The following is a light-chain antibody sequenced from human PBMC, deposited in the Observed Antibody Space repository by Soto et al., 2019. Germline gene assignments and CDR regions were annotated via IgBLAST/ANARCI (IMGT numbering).Light chain of an antibody. CDR1: QTISSW. CDR3: QQYSPSSPSR. J-gene: IGKJ2*03. CDR2: KAS. V-gene: IGKV1-5*03. Sequence: DIQMTQSPSTLSASVGDRVTITCRASQTISSWLAWYQQKPGKAPSLLIYKASILEDGVPSRFRGSGSGTEFTLTISSLQPDDFSSYYCQQYSPSSPSRFGQGTKLQT.